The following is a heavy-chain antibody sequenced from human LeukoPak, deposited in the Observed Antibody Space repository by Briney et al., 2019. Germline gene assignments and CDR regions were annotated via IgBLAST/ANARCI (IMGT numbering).Heavy chain of an antibody. D-gene: IGHD5-24*01. CDR1: GGSISSGDYY. Sequence: SETLSLTCTVSGGSISSGDYYWSWIRQPPGKGLEWIGYIYYSGSTYYNPSLKSRVTISVDTSKTQFSLKLSSVTAADTAVYYCARAPHNSVDYWGQGTLVPVSS. J-gene: IGHJ4*02. V-gene: IGHV4-30-4*01. CDR2: IYYSGST. CDR3: ARAPHNSVDY.